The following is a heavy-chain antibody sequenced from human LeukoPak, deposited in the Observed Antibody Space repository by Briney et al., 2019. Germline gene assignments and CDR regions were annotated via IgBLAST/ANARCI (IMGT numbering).Heavy chain of an antibody. CDR2: IRYDGSNE. V-gene: IGHV3-30*02. D-gene: IGHD3-22*01. Sequence: GGSLRLSCAASGFTFSSYAMHWVRQAPGKGLEWVAFIRYDGSNEYYADSVKGRFTISRDNSKSTLYLQMNSLRDEDTAVYYCAKALYSSDVGEVFDHWGQGTLVTVSS. CDR3: AKALYSSDVGEVFDH. J-gene: IGHJ4*02. CDR1: GFTFSSYA.